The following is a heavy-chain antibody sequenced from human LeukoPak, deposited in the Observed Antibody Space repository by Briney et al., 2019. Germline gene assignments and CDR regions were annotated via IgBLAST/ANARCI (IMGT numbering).Heavy chain of an antibody. J-gene: IGHJ3*02. Sequence: SVKVSCKASGYTFTSYGISWVRQAPGQGLEWMGGIIPIFGTANYAQKFQGRVTITADESTSTAYMELSSLRSEDTAVYYCAILWFGERNTGVAFDIWGQGTMVTVSS. D-gene: IGHD3-10*01. V-gene: IGHV1-69*13. CDR3: AILWFGERNTGVAFDI. CDR2: IIPIFGTA. CDR1: GYTFTSYG.